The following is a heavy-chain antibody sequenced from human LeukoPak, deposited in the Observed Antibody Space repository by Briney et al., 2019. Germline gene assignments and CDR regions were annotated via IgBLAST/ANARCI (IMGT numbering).Heavy chain of an antibody. V-gene: IGHV3-23*01. Sequence: GGSLRLSCAASGSTFSSYAMSWVRQAPGKGLEWVSAISGSGGSTYYADSVKGRFTISRDNSKNTLYLQMNSLRAEDTAVYYCARDSLAAAGTSVWGQGTLVTVSS. J-gene: IGHJ4*02. CDR3: ARDSLAAAGTSV. D-gene: IGHD6-13*01. CDR1: GSTFSSYA. CDR2: ISGSGGST.